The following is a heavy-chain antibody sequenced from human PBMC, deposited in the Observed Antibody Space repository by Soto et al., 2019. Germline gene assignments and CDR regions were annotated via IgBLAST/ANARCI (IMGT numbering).Heavy chain of an antibody. Sequence: GGSLRLSCAASGFTFSSYGMHWVRQAPGKGLEWVAVIWYDGSNKYYADSVKGRFTISRDNSKNTLYLQMNSLRAEDTAVYYCAREGRTYYYDSGRAFFDYWGQGTLVTVSS. CDR3: AREGRTYYYDSGRAFFDY. J-gene: IGHJ4*02. CDR1: GFTFSSYG. V-gene: IGHV3-33*01. CDR2: IWYDGSNK. D-gene: IGHD3-22*01.